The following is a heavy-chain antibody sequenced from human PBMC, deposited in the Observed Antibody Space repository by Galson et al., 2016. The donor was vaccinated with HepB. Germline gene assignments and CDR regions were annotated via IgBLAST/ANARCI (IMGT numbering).Heavy chain of an antibody. Sequence: LSLTCAVSSDSISSNNWWTWVRQSPGKGLEWIGEIFHTGTTFYNPALNSRVTISVDKSRNVFSLSLTSVTAADTAMYYCTRVKGGCSRTSCVFDPWGQGTLVTVSS. D-gene: IGHD2-2*01. CDR3: TRVKGGCSRTSCVFDP. J-gene: IGHJ5*02. V-gene: IGHV4-4*02. CDR2: IFHTGTT. CDR1: SDSISSNNW.